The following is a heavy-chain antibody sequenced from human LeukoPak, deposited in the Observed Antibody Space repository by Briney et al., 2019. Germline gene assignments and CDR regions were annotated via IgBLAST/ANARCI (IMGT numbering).Heavy chain of an antibody. J-gene: IGHJ6*02. CDR3: AREYYYDKSYYGMDV. Sequence: ASVKVSCNASGGTFSSYAISWVRQSPGQGLEWRGRIIPILGIANYAQKFQSRVTINADKSTSTAYMDVSSLRSEDTAVYYCAREYYYDKSYYGMDVWGQGTTVTVSS. CDR2: IIPILGIA. V-gene: IGHV1-69*04. CDR1: GGTFSSYA. D-gene: IGHD3-22*01.